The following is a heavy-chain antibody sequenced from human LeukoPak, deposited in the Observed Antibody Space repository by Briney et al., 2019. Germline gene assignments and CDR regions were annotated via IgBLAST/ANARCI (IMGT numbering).Heavy chain of an antibody. CDR3: ARDHVVVVARKGGWFDP. J-gene: IGHJ5*02. D-gene: IGHD2-15*01. CDR2: IYTSGST. Sequence: PSETLSLTCTVSGGSISGYYWSWIRQPAGKGLEWIGRIYTSGSTNYNPSLKSRVTMSVDTSKNQFSLKLTSVTAADTAVYYCARDHVVVVARKGGWFDPWGQGTLVTVSS. CDR1: GGSISGYY. V-gene: IGHV4-4*07.